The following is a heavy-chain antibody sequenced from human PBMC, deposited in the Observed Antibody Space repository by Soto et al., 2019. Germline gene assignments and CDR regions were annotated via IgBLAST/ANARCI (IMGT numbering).Heavy chain of an antibody. J-gene: IGHJ4*02. CDR1: GYTLTELS. Sequence: ASVKVSCKVSGYTLTELSMHWVRQAPGKGLEWMGGFDPEDGETIYAQKFQGRVTMTEDTSTDTAYMELSSLRSEDTAVYYCATAPFFEMATRPFDCWGQGTLGTVSA. V-gene: IGHV1-24*01. CDR3: ATAPFFEMATRPFDC. D-gene: IGHD5-12*01. CDR2: FDPEDGET.